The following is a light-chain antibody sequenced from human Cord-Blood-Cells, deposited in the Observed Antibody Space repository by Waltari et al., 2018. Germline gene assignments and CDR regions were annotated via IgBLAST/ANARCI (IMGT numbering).Light chain of an antibody. CDR2: DVS. Sequence: QSALTQPASVSGSPGQSITLSCTGTSSDVGGYNDFSWYQQHPGKAPKLMIYDVSNRPSGVSNRFSGSKSGNTASLTISGLQAEDEADYYCSSYTSSSTYVFGTGTKVTVL. V-gene: IGLV2-14*01. CDR3: SSYTSSSTYV. CDR1: SSDVGGYND. J-gene: IGLJ1*01.